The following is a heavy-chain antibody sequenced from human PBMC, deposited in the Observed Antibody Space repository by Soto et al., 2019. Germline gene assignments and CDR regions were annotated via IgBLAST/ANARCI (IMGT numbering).Heavy chain of an antibody. V-gene: IGHV4-59*01. J-gene: IGHJ6*03. CDR2: IYYSGST. CDR3: ARDQRYDFWSPALDV. Sequence: ASETLSLTCTVSGGSIISYYWSWIRQPPGKGLEWIGYIYYSGSTNYNPSLKSRVTISVDTSKNQFSLKLSSVTAADTAVYYCARDQRYDFWSPALDVWGKGTTVTVS. D-gene: IGHD3-3*01. CDR1: GGSIISYY.